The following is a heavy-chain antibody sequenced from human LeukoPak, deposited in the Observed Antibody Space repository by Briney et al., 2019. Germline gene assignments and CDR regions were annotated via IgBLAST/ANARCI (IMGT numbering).Heavy chain of an antibody. CDR3: ARVREPPAYYYGMDV. V-gene: IGHV3-30-3*01. J-gene: IGHJ6*02. CDR2: ISYDGSNK. CDR1: GFTFSSYA. Sequence: GGSLRLSCAASGFTFSSYAMHWVRQAPGKGLEWVAVISYDGSNKYYADSVKGRFTISRDNAKNSLYLQMNSLRAEDTAVYYCARVREPPAYYYGMDVWGQGTTVTVSS. D-gene: IGHD1-26*01.